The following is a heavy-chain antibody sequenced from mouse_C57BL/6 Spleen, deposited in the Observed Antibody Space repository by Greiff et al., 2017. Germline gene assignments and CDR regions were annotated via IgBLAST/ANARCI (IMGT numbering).Heavy chain of an antibody. Sequence: QVHVKQPGAELVRPGTSVKLSCKASGYTFTSYWMHWVKQRPGQGLEWIGVIDPSDSYTNYNQKFKGKATLTVDTSSSTAYMQLSSLTSEDSAVYYCARIFNHGNYAMDYWGQGTSVTVSS. J-gene: IGHJ4*01. CDR2: IDPSDSYT. CDR3: ARIFNHGNYAMDY. V-gene: IGHV1-59*01. CDR1: GYTFTSYW.